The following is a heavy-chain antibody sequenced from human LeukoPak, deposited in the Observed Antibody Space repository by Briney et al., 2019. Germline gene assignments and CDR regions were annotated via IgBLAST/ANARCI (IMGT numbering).Heavy chain of an antibody. V-gene: IGHV3-7*01. CDR3: AREGYCSGGSCLRPSNWFDP. J-gene: IGHJ5*02. CDR1: GFTFSSYW. D-gene: IGHD2-15*01. CDR2: IKQDGSEK. Sequence: PGGSLRLSCAASGFTFSSYWMSWVRQAPGKGLEWVANIKQDGSEKYYVDSVKGRFTISRDNAKNSLYLQMNSLRAEDTAVYYCAREGYCSGGSCLRPSNWFDPWGQGTLVTVSS.